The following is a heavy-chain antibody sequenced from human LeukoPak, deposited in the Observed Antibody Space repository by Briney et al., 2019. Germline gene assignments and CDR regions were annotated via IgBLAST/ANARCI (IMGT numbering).Heavy chain of an antibody. CDR3: ARERYSPGDDAFHL. CDR1: QFTFISYS. Sequence: PGGSLRLPRAASQFTFISYSMHCVRQAPGKGLEYVSGITSNGRNTYYANSVKGRFTISGDNSKNTVYLQMGSLRPEDMAVYYCARERYSPGDDAFHLGAQGTIVTVSS. J-gene: IGHJ3*01. D-gene: IGHD6-13*01. V-gene: IGHV3-64*01. CDR2: ITSNGRNT.